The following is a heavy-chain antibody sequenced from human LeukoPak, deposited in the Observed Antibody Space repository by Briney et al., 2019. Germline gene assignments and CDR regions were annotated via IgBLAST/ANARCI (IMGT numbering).Heavy chain of an antibody. CDR3: VRVLSGSWDWFDP. D-gene: IGHD3-22*01. CDR2: ISYSGDTI. CDR1: EFTFSDYY. V-gene: IGHV3-11*04. J-gene: IGHJ5*02. Sequence: GGSLRLSCAASEFTFSDYYMSWIRQAPGKGLEWVSYISYSGDTIYYADSVKGRFTISRDNAKNTVYLQMNSLRAEDTALYHCVRVLSGSWDWFDPWGQGTLVTVSS.